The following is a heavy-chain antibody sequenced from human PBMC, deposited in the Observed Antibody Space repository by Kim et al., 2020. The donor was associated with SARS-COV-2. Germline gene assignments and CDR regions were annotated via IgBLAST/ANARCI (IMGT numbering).Heavy chain of an antibody. CDR2: IYTSGST. Sequence: SETLSLTCTVSGGSISSYYWSWIRQPAGKGLEWIGRIYTSGSTNYNPSLKSRVTMSVDTSKNQFSLKLSSVTAADTAVYYCARDESSGYFVGHAFDIWGQGTMVTVSS. V-gene: IGHV4-4*07. J-gene: IGHJ3*02. CDR3: ARDESSGYFVGHAFDI. CDR1: GGSISSYY. D-gene: IGHD3-22*01.